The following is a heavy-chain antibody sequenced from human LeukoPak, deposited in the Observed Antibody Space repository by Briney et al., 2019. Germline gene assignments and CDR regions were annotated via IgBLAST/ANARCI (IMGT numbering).Heavy chain of an antibody. V-gene: IGHV4-34*01. D-gene: IGHD4-23*01. CDR3: ARGGGSVQLDI. J-gene: IGHJ3*02. Sequence: SETLSLTCAVYGGSSSGYYWSWIRQPPGKGLEWIGEINHSGSTNYNPSLKSRVTISVDTSKNQFSLKLSSVTAADTAVYYCARGGGSVQLDIWGQGTMVTVSS. CDR1: GGSSSGYY. CDR2: INHSGST.